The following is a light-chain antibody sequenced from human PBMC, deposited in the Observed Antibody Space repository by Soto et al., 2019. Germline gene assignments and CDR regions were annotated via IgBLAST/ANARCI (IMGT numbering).Light chain of an antibody. CDR1: SSDVGGYNY. Sequence: QSALPQPPSASGSPGQSVTISCTGTSSDVGGYNYVSWYQQHPDKAPKLIIYEVSKRPSGVPDRFSGSKSGNTASLTVSGLQAEDEADYYCSSYGGYNNVIFGGGTKVTVL. CDR3: SSYGGYNNVI. V-gene: IGLV2-8*01. CDR2: EVS. J-gene: IGLJ2*01.